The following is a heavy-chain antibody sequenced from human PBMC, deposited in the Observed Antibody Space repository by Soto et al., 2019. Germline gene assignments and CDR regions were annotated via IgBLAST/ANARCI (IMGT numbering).Heavy chain of an antibody. CDR3: ARVITPEFDY. V-gene: IGHV3-48*02. CDR2: ISSTSSTT. CDR1: GFTFSFYG. D-gene: IGHD3-22*01. Sequence: EVKLVESGGDLVQPGESLRLSCAASGFTFSFYGMTWVRQAPGKGLEWVSYISSTSSTTYYTDSVKGRSTISRDNAKNSLYLQMNSLRDDDTAIYYCARVITPEFDYWGQGTLVTVSS. J-gene: IGHJ4*02.